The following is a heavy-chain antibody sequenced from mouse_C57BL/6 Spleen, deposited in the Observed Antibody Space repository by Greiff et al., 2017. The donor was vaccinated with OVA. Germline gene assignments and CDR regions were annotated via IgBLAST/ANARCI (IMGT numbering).Heavy chain of an antibody. J-gene: IGHJ2*01. CDR2: IDPSDSYT. CDR3: ARRYYGSSGYYFDY. Sequence: QVQLQQSGAELVMPGASVKLSCKASGYTFTSYWMHWVKQRPGQGLEWIGEIDPSDSYTNYNQKFKGKSTLTVDKSSSTAYMQLSSLTSEDSAVYYCARRYYGSSGYYFDYWGQGTTLTVSS. V-gene: IGHV1-69*01. CDR1: GYTFTSYW. D-gene: IGHD1-1*01.